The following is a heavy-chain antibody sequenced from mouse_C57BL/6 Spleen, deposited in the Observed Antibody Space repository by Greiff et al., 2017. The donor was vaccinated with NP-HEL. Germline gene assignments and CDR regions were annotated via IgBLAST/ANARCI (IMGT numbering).Heavy chain of an antibody. CDR2: IDPSDSYT. CDR1: GYTFTSYW. CDR3: ARTTEAWFAY. V-gene: IGHV1-69*01. J-gene: IGHJ3*01. D-gene: IGHD1-1*01. Sequence: VQLQQPGAELVMPGASVKLSCKASGYTFTSYWMHWVKQRPGPGLEWIGEIDPSDSYTNYNQKFKGKSTLTVDKSSSTAYMQLSSLTSEDSAVYYCARTTEAWFAYWGQGTLVTVSA.